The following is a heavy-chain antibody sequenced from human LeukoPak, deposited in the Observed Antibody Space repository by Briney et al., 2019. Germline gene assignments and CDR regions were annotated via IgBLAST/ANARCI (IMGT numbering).Heavy chain of an antibody. CDR2: IRYDGSNK. J-gene: IGHJ3*02. CDR1: GFTFSSYG. V-gene: IGHV3-30*02. D-gene: IGHD3-10*01. CDR3: ARVLGGAFDI. Sequence: GGSLRPSCAASGFTFSSYGMHWVRQAPGKGLEWVAFIRYDGSNKYYADSVKGRFTISRDNSKNTLYLQMNSLRAEDTAVYYCARVLGGAFDIWGQGTMVTVSS.